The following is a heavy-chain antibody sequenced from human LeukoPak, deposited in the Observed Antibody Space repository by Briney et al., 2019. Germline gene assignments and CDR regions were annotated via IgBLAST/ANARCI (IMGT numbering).Heavy chain of an antibody. Sequence: GGSLRLSCAASGFTFSGYWMHRVRQAPGKGLVWVSRIYSDGSSASYADSVKGRFTISRDNARNTLYLQMSSLRAEDTAVYYCARENYGIDYWGQGALVTVSS. CDR1: GFTFSGYW. CDR2: IYSDGSSA. CDR3: ARENYGIDY. V-gene: IGHV3-74*01. J-gene: IGHJ4*02. D-gene: IGHD4-17*01.